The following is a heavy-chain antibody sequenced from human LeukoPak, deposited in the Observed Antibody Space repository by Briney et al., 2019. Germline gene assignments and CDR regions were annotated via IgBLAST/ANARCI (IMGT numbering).Heavy chain of an antibody. CDR3: ARGHFGLDV. D-gene: IGHD3-3*02. CDR2: ISSSGTSI. Sequence: GRSLRLSCAASGFTFSNYYMSWIRQTPGKGLEWVSFISSSGTSIYYADSVKGRFTISRDNAKNSLYLQMNSLRAEDTAVYYCARGHFGLDVWGQGTTVTVSS. CDR1: GFTFSNYY. J-gene: IGHJ6*02. V-gene: IGHV3-11*01.